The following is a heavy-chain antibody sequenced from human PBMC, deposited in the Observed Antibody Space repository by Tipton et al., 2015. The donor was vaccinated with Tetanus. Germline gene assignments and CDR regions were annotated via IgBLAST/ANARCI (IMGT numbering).Heavy chain of an antibody. CDR3: ATARNKVSITRLQY. D-gene: IGHD3-10*01. CDR2: INPDSGGT. CDR1: GYTFTGNY. V-gene: IGHV1-2*02. Sequence: QSGPEVRKPGASVKVSCKAAGYTFTGNYLQWVRQAPGQGLEWMGWINPDSGGTNSAQKFQGRVTMTRDTSISTAYMELSRLRSDDTAVYYCATARNKVSITRLQYWGPGTLVTVSS. J-gene: IGHJ4*02.